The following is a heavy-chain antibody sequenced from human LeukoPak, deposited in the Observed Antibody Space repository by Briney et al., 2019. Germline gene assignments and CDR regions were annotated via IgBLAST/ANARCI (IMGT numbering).Heavy chain of an antibody. CDR3: AREEYGDHLW. Sequence: PGGSLRLSCAASRLTFSRYWMSWVRQAPGKGLEWVANIKQDGTEKYYGDSVKGRFTISRDNAKNSLYLQMNSLRAEDTAVYYCAREEYGDHLWWGQGTLVTVSS. CDR1: RLTFSRYW. J-gene: IGHJ4*02. D-gene: IGHD4-17*01. V-gene: IGHV3-7*01. CDR2: IKQDGTEK.